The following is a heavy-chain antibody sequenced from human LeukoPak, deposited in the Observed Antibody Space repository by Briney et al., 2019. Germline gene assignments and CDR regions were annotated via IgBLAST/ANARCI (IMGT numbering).Heavy chain of an antibody. CDR1: GFTLSSYS. CDR2: ISTSSSYI. J-gene: IGHJ6*03. Sequence: GGSLRLSCAASGFTLSSYSVHWVRQAPGKGLEWVSSISTSSSYIYYADSVKGRFTISRDNAKNSLFLQMNSLRAEDTAVYYCARAHGAGGLGYQYMDVWGKGTTVTISS. CDR3: ARAHGAGGLGYQYMDV. D-gene: IGHD2-2*01. V-gene: IGHV3-21*01.